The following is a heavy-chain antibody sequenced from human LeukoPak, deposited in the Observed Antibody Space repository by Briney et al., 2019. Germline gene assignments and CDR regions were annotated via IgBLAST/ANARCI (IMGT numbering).Heavy chain of an antibody. V-gene: IGHV1-2*06. J-gene: IGHJ5*02. CDR3: ARAYCSGGSCYSRWFDP. Sequence: ASVKVSCKASGYTFTGYYMHWVRQAPGQGREWMGRINPNSGGTNYAQKFQGRVTMTRDTSISTAYMELSRLRSDDTAVYYCARAYCSGGSCYSRWFDPWGQGTLVTVSS. CDR2: INPNSGGT. D-gene: IGHD2-15*01. CDR1: GYTFTGYY.